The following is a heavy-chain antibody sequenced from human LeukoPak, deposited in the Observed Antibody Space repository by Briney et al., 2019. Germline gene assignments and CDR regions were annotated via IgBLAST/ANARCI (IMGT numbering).Heavy chain of an antibody. CDR2: MNPNSGNT. D-gene: IGHD6-13*01. Sequence: ASVTVSCKASGYTFTSYDINWVRQATGQGLAWMGWMNPNSGNTGYAQKFQGRVTMTRNISISTAYMELSSLRSEDTAVYYCAKVEYSSSWSYYYYYYGMDVWGQGTTVTVSS. CDR3: AKVEYSSSWSYYYYYYGMDV. J-gene: IGHJ6*02. CDR1: GYTFTSYD. V-gene: IGHV1-8*01.